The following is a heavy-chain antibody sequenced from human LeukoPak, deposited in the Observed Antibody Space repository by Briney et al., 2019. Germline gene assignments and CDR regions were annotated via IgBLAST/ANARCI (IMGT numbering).Heavy chain of an antibody. D-gene: IGHD3-16*01. Sequence: PGGSLRLSCAASGFTFSGSAIHWVRQSSGKGLEWIGNIYYTGSTYYNPSLKSRVSISIDTSKNQFSLKLTSVTAADTAVYYCARVWSSRKAFDIWGQGTMVTVSS. CDR2: IYYTGST. CDR1: GFTFSGSA. CDR3: ARVWSSRKAFDI. V-gene: IGHV4-59*01. J-gene: IGHJ3*02.